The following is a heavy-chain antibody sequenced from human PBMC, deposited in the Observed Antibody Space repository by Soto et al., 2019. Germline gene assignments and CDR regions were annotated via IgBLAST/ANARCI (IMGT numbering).Heavy chain of an antibody. V-gene: IGHV1-2*04. D-gene: IGHD2-15*01. CDR1: GYTFTGFF. Sequence: ASVKVSCKASGYTFTGFFIHWVRQAPGQGLEWMGWINPNSGGTNYAQKFQGWVTMARDTSMSTAYMELSRLRSEDTAVYYCARDKGYCSDTSCPDFDYWGQGTLVTVSS. CDR2: INPNSGGT. J-gene: IGHJ4*02. CDR3: ARDKGYCSDTSCPDFDY.